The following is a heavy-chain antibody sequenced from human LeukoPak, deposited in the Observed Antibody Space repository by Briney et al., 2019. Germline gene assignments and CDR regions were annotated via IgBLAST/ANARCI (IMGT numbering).Heavy chain of an antibody. CDR2: IIPILGIA. Sequence: ASVKVSRKASGGTFSSYAISWVRQAPGQGLEWMGRIIPILGIANYAQKFQGRVTITADKSTSTAYMELSSLRSEDTAVYYCARSRLSPPYYYYGMDVWGQGTTVTVSS. D-gene: IGHD6-6*01. CDR3: ARSRLSPPYYYYGMDV. CDR1: GGTFSSYA. V-gene: IGHV1-69*04. J-gene: IGHJ6*02.